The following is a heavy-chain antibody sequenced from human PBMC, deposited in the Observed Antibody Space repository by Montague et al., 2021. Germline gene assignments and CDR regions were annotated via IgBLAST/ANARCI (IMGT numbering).Heavy chain of an antibody. V-gene: IGHV3-23*01. CDR2: GSGTGADT. CDR3: ARDGYNWIPYDY. CDR1: GFTLDSYM. D-gene: IGHD1-1*01. J-gene: IGHJ4*02. Sequence: SLRLSCAGSGFTLDSYMMSWVRQAPGKGLEWVSAGSGTGADTYYADSVKGRFTISRDNSKNTLYLQMDSLRDDDTAVYYCARDGYNWIPYDYWGQGTLVTVSS.